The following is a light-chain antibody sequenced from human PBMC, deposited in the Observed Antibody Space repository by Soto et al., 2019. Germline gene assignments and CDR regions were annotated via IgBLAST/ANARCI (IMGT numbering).Light chain of an antibody. CDR3: SSYSGSNVGV. J-gene: IGLJ1*01. CDR2: EVS. Sequence: QSALTQPPSASGSPGQSVTISCTGTSSDVGGYNYVSWYQQHPGKAPKLLIYEVSKRPSGVPDRFSGSKSGNTASLTVSGLQAEDGADYYCSSYSGSNVGVFGTGTKLTVL. CDR1: SSDVGGYNY. V-gene: IGLV2-8*01.